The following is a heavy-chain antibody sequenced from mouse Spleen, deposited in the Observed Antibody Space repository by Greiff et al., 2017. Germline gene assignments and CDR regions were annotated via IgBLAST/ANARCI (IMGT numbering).Heavy chain of an antibody. CDR2: ISSGSSTI. J-gene: IGHJ4*01. CDR3: ARPGYYAMDY. V-gene: IGHV5-17*01. Sequence: EVQLVESGGGLVKPGGSLKLSCAASGFTFSDYGMHWVRQAPEKWLEWVAYISSGSSTIYYADTVKGRFTISRDNAKNTLFLQMTSLRSEDTAMYYCARPGYYAMDYWGQGTSVTVSS. CDR1: GFTFSDYG.